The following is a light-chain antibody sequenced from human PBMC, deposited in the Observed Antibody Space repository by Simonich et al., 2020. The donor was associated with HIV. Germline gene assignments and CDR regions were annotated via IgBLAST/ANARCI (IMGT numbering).Light chain of an antibody. V-gene: IGKV1-33*01. CDR3: QQYDILPYT. J-gene: IGKJ2*01. CDR1: QDISNY. Sequence: DIQMTQSPSSLSASVGDRVTITCQASQDISNYLNWYQQKPGKAPKLLIYDASSLETGVPSRFSGSGSGTYFTFTISSLQPEDIATYYCQQYDILPYTFGQGTKLEIK. CDR2: DAS.